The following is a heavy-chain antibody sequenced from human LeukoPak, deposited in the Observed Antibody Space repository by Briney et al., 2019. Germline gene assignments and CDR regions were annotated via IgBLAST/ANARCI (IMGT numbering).Heavy chain of an antibody. V-gene: IGHV1-69*06. CDR1: GGTFSSYA. CDR3: ARVGIGTNLPIDCYYYYMDV. J-gene: IGHJ6*03. Sequence: SVKVSCKASGGTFSSYAISWVRQAPGQGLEWMGGIIPIFGTANYAQKFQGRVTITADKSTSTAYMELSSLRSEDTAVYYCARVGIGTNLPIDCYYYYMDVWGKGTTVTVSS. CDR2: IIPIFGTA. D-gene: IGHD1-14*01.